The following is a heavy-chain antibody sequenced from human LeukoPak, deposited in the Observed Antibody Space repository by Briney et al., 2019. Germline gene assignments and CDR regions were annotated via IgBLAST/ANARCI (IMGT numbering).Heavy chain of an antibody. V-gene: IGHV1-46*01. Sequence: ASVKVSCKASGGTFSSYAISWVRQAPGQGLEWMGIIDPSGGSTSYAQKFQGRVTMTRDMSTSTVYMELSSLRSEDTAVYYCAREVVVAATPIAWFDPWGQGTLVTVSS. D-gene: IGHD2-15*01. CDR2: IDPSGGST. J-gene: IGHJ5*02. CDR1: GGTFSSYA. CDR3: AREVVVAATPIAWFDP.